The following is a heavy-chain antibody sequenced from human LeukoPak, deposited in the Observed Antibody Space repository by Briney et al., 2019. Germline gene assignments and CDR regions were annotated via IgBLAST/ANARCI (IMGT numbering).Heavy chain of an antibody. CDR2: MNAKSGHT. J-gene: IGHJ6*02. CDR1: GHTFTSYH. V-gene: IGHV1-8*01. CDR3: ARGMFDNSGHYYYFYYALDV. Sequence: WASVKVSCKASGHTFTSYHIDWVRQAPGQGPEWMGWMNAKSGHTGYAQNLEGRVTMTRDTSTNTAYMELRSLRSEDTAVYFCARGMFDNSGHYYYFYYALDVWGQGTTVTVSS. D-gene: IGHD3-22*01.